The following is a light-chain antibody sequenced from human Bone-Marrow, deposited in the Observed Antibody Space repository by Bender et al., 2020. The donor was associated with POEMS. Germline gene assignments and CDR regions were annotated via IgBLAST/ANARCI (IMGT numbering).Light chain of an antibody. CDR1: RSNIGTNT. CDR2: SDN. J-gene: IGLJ3*02. V-gene: IGLV1-44*01. CDR3: AAWDDSPDGWV. Sequence: QSVLTQPPSASGTPGQRVTISCSGSRSNIGTNTVNWYQQLPGTAPKLLIYSDNQRPSGVPDRFSGSKSGTSVSLAISGLQSEDEADYYCAAWDDSPDGWVFGGGTKLTVL.